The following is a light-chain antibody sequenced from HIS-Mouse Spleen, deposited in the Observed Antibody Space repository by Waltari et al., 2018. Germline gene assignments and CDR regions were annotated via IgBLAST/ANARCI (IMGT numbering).Light chain of an antibody. J-gene: IGLJ3*02. Sequence: SYELTQPPSVSVSLGQMARITCSGAALPKKYAYWYQQKPGQFPVLVIYKDSERPSGIPERFSGSSSGTIVTLTISGVQAEDEADYYCLSADSSGTYPVFGGGTKLTVL. CDR1: ALPKKY. V-gene: IGLV3-16*01. CDR3: LSADSSGTYPV. CDR2: KDS.